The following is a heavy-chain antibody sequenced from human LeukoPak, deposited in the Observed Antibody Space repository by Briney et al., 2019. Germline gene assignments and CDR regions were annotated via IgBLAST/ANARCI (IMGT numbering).Heavy chain of an antibody. CDR3: VRNSGELGA. J-gene: IGHJ5*02. CDR1: GVTVSNNY. CDR2: IYSAGGT. Sequence: GGSLRLSCAAAGVTVSNNYMSWVRRAAGKGLEWVALIYSAGGTYYADSVKGRFTNTRDNSQNTLQLQMNSLRAEDTAVYYCVRNSGELGAWGQGTLVTVSS. V-gene: IGHV3-53*01. D-gene: IGHD2-21*01.